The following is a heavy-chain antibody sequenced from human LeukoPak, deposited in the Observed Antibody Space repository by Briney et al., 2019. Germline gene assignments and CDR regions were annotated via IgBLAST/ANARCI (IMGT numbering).Heavy chain of an antibody. J-gene: IGHJ4*02. D-gene: IGHD2-15*01. CDR2: INGDGSEK. CDR1: GFAFGTYW. Sequence: GGSLRLSCAASGFAFGTYWMSWVRQAPGKGLEWVANINGDGSEKYFAGSVKGRFTISRDNARNSLFLQMNSLRAEDTAVYYCARARYCSSGNCYKDYWGQGSLVTVSS. V-gene: IGHV3-7*01. CDR3: ARARYCSSGNCYKDY.